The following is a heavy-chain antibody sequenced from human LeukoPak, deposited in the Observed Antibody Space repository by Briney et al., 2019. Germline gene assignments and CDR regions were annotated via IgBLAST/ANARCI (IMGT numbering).Heavy chain of an antibody. V-gene: IGHV4-59*08. CDR2: IYYSGRT. D-gene: IGHD1-26*01. CDR3: ARHRWELNAFDI. J-gene: IGHJ3*02. CDR1: GGSISSYY. Sequence: SETLSLTCTVSGGSISSYYWSWLRQPPGKGLEWIGYIYYSGRTNYNPSLKSRVTIPVDTSKNQFSLILSSVTAADTAVYYCARHRWELNAFDIWGQGTMVTVSS.